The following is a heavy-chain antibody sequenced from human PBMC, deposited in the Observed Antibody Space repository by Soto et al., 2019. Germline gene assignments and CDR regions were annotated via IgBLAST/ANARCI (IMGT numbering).Heavy chain of an antibody. J-gene: IGHJ5*02. V-gene: IGHV4-39*01. CDR2: IYYSGST. Sequence: SETLSLTCTVSGGSISSSSYYWGWIRQPPGKGLEWIGSIYYSGSTYYNPSLKSRVTISVDTSKNQCSLKLSSVTAADTAVYYCASNQRGYSYGYFDPWGQGTLVTVSS. D-gene: IGHD5-18*01. CDR3: ASNQRGYSYGYFDP. CDR1: GGSISSSSYY.